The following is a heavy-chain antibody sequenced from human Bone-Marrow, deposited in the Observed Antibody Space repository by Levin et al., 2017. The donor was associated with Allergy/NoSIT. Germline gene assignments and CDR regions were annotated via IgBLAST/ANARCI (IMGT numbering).Heavy chain of an antibody. Sequence: ASVKVSCKASGGTFSTYAITWVRQAPGHGLEWMGGIIPLFGTTNYAQNFPGRVTITADASTSTAYLELSSLRSEDTAMYYCAVGVVVPVASDYYYNYALDVWGRGTTVTVSS. D-gene: IGHD2-2*01. CDR2: IIPLFGTT. CDR3: AVGVVVPVASDYYYNYALDV. J-gene: IGHJ6*02. CDR1: GGTFSTYA. V-gene: IGHV1-69*13.